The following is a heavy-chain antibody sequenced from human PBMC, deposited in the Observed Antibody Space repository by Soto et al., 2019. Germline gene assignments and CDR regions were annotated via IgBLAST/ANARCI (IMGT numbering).Heavy chain of an antibody. V-gene: IGHV4-31*03. D-gene: IGHD7-27*01. CDR2: IYYSGST. J-gene: IGHJ4*02. Sequence: PSETLSLTCTVSGGSISSGGYYWSWIRQHPGKGLEWIGYIYYSGSTYYNPSLKSRVTISVDTSKNQFSLKLSSVTAADTAVYYCASGDDLPGYLDYWGQGTLVTVSS. CDR1: GGSISSGGYY. CDR3: ASGDDLPGYLDY.